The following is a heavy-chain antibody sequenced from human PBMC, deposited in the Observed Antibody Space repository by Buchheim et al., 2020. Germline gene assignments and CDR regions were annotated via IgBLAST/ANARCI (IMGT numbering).Heavy chain of an antibody. CDR3: ARLARRATVTTPCYGMDV. CDR2: IKEDGSEK. Sequence: EVQLVESGGGLVQPGGSLRLSCAASGFTFSSHWMSWVRQAPGKGLEWVANIKEDGSEKYYVDSVKGRFTISRDNAENSLFLQMNSMRVEVTAVYYCARLARRATVTTPCYGMDVWGLGTT. J-gene: IGHJ6*02. D-gene: IGHD4-11*01. CDR1: GFTFSSHW. V-gene: IGHV3-7*03.